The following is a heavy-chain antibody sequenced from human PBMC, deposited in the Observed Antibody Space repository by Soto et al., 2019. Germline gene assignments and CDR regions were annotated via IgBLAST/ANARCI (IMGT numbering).Heavy chain of an antibody. J-gene: IGHJ4*02. D-gene: IGHD5-18*01. V-gene: IGHV3-30*03. Sequence: QAQLVESGGGVVQPGRSLRLSCAASGFAFSSYGMHWVRQAPGTGLEWVAVKSYDGSLQHYADSVKGRFTISRDNSKNMVLLQISSLRAEDTAVYYCVSDRGYGHASVPYSWGQGTLVSVSS. CDR1: GFAFSSYG. CDR3: VSDRGYGHASVPYS. CDR2: KSYDGSLQ.